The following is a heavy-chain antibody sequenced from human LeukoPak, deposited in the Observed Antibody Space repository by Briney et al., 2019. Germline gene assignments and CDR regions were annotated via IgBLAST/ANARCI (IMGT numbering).Heavy chain of an antibody. CDR3: AKGGRGSWAGNTGD. CDR1: GFDFSSHG. CDR2: INFNGGRT. D-gene: IGHD3-10*01. V-gene: IGHV3-23*01. Sequence: GGSLRLSCAASGFDFSSHGMNWVRQAPGTGLEWVSTINFNGGRTYYADSVKGRFSVSRDNSKNTLYLQMNSLRVEDTAVYYCAKGGRGSWAGNTGDWGQGTLVSVSS. J-gene: IGHJ4*02.